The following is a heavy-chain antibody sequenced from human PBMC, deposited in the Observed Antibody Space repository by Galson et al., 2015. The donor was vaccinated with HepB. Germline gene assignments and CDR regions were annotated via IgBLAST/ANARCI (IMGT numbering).Heavy chain of an antibody. V-gene: IGHV1-3*01. CDR2: INAGNGNT. D-gene: IGHD2-2*01. CDR1: GYTFTSNA. Sequence: SVKVSCKASGYTFTSNAMHWVRQAPGQRLEWMGWINAGNGNTKYSQKFQGRVIITRDTSASTAYMELSSLRSEDTAVYYCARDIVVVPAATQAPWGYMDVWGKGTTVTVSS. CDR3: ARDIVVVPAATQAPWGYMDV. J-gene: IGHJ6*03.